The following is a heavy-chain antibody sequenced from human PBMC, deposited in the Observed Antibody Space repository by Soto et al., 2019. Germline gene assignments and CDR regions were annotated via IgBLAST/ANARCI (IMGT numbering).Heavy chain of an antibody. CDR2: ISAYNGNT. D-gene: IGHD2-15*01. Sequence: ASVKVSCKASGYTFTSYGISWVRQAPGQGLEWIGWISAYNGNTNYAQKLQGRVTMTTDTSTSTAYMELRSLRPDDTAVYYCARVPYCSGGSCYSRNQRDNWFDPWG. V-gene: IGHV1-18*01. CDR1: GYTFTSYG. J-gene: IGHJ5*02. CDR3: ARVPYCSGGSCYSRNQRDNWFDP.